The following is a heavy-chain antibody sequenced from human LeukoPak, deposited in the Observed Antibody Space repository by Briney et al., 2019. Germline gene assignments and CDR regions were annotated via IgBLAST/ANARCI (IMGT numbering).Heavy chain of an antibody. V-gene: IGHV3-23*01. CDR2: ISGSGGST. CDR1: GFTFSSYA. J-gene: IGHJ4*02. Sequence: GGSLRLSCAASGFTFSSYAMSWVRQAPGKGLEWVSAISGSGGSTYYADSVKGRFTISRDNSKNTLYLQMNSLRAVDTAVYYCAKGTYYDFWSGYFDYWGQGTLVTVSS. CDR3: AKGTYYDFWSGYFDY. D-gene: IGHD3-3*01.